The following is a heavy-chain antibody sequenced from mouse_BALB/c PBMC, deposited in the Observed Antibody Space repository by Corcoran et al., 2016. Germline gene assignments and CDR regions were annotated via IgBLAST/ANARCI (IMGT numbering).Heavy chain of an antibody. CDR2: IYSGGST. J-gene: IGHJ3*01. CDR3: ARSVRFRDCSGGSCYVRQLRLDAFDI. D-gene: IGHD1-1*02. CDR1: GFTVSSNY. Sequence: EVQLVESGGGLIQPGGSLRLSCAASGFTVSSNYMSWVRQAPGKGLEWVSVIYSGGSTYYADSVKGRFTISRDNSKNRLYLQMNSLRAEDTAVYYWARSVRFRDCSGGSCYVRQLRLDAFDIWGQGTMVTVSS. V-gene: IGHV5-6-5*01.